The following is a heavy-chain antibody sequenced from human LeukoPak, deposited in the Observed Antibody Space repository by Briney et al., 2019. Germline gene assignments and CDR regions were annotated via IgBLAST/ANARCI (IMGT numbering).Heavy chain of an antibody. D-gene: IGHD4-17*01. CDR2: ITSGGAP. CDR3: ARDPNGDYIGAFEF. Sequence: PGGSLSFSCAASGFTFSAYAVMWVRQAPGQGLEWVSAITSGGAPRYADSVKGRFTISRDNSKNMLYLQMNSLRAGDTARYFCARDPNGDYIGAFEFWGQGTGVTVSS. V-gene: IGHV3-23*01. CDR1: GFTFSAYA. J-gene: IGHJ3*01.